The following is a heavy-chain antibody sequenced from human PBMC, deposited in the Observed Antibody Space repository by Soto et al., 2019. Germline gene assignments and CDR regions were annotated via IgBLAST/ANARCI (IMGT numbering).Heavy chain of an antibody. J-gene: IGHJ4*02. Sequence: PGGSLRLSCAVSGFTVNDAWLNWVRQAPGKGLQWVGRILDGGTTDYIAPVKGRFTISTDDSENTLYLQMNSLKIEDTAMYYCTTGPGSSSAYYQPDYWGQGTLVTVSS. D-gene: IGHD3-22*01. CDR1: GFTVNDAW. CDR2: ILDGGTT. CDR3: TTGPGSSSAYYQPDY. V-gene: IGHV3-15*07.